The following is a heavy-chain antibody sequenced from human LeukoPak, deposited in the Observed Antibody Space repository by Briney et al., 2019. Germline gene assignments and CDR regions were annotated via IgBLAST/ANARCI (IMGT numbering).Heavy chain of an antibody. CDR2: INHSGST. D-gene: IGHD4-17*01. CDR3: ARGYGVGDY. Sequence: SETLSLTRAVYGGSFSGYYLSWIRQPPGKGLEWIGEINHSGSTNYNPSLKSRVTISVDTSKNQFSLKLSSVTAADTAVYYCARGYGVGDYWGQGTLVTVSS. J-gene: IGHJ4*02. V-gene: IGHV4-34*01. CDR1: GGSFSGYY.